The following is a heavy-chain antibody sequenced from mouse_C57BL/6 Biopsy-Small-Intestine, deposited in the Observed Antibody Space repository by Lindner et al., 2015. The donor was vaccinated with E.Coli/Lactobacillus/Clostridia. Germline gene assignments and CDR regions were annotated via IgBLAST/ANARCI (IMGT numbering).Heavy chain of an antibody. CDR3: TTSGTTVVAPSDY. V-gene: IGHV14-4*01. D-gene: IGHD1-1*01. CDR1: GFNIEDDY. J-gene: IGHJ2*01. Sequence: VQRAGGLGAELVRPGASVKLSCTASGFNIEDDYRHWVKQRPEQGLEWIGWIDPENGDTEYASKFQGKATITADTSSNTAYLQLSSLTSEDTAVHYCTTSGTTVVAPSDYWGQGTTLTVSS. CDR2: IDPENGDT.